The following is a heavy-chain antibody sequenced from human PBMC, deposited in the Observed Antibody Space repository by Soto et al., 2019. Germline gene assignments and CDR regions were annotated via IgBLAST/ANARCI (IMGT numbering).Heavy chain of an antibody. V-gene: IGHV1-2*02. CDR1: GYIFTGYH. Sequence: ASVKVSCKASGYIFTGYHIHWVRQAPGRGLEWMGWINPNSGDTEYAQNFQGRVTMTRDTSFNLVYMEMSGLMSGDTAVYYCARDARGTRGFDEMDIWGQGTTVTVSS. CDR2: INPNSGDT. CDR3: ARDARGTRGFDEMDI. D-gene: IGHD3-9*01. J-gene: IGHJ6*02.